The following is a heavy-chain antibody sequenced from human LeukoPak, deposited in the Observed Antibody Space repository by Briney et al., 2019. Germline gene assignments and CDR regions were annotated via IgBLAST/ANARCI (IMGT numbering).Heavy chain of an antibody. CDR2: IYYSGST. D-gene: IGHD4-23*01. J-gene: IGHJ3*01. Sequence: PSETLSLTCSVSGGSISSYYWSWIRQPPGKGLEWIGYIYYSGSTDYNPSLKSRVTISVDTSKNQFSLKLSSVTAADTAVYYCARPSLDYGGIDAFDFWGQGTLVTVSS. CDR3: ARPSLDYGGIDAFDF. V-gene: IGHV4-59*08. CDR1: GGSISSYY.